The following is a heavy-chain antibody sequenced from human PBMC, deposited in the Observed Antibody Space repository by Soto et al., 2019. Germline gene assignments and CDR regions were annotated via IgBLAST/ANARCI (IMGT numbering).Heavy chain of an antibody. V-gene: IGHV4-31*03. Sequence: PSETLSLTCTVSGDSISSGGYYWSWIRQHPGKGLEWIGYIYYSGSTYYNPSLKSRVTISVDTSKNQFSLKLSSVTAADTAVYYCAREILGYCSSTSCHVWGQGTTVTVSS. CDR1: GDSISSGGYY. D-gene: IGHD2-2*01. CDR3: AREILGYCSSTSCHV. CDR2: IYYSGST. J-gene: IGHJ6*02.